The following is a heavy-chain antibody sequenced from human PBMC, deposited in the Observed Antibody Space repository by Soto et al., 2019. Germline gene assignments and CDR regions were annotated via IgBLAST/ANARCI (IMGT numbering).Heavy chain of an antibody. V-gene: IGHV4-31*03. D-gene: IGHD4-17*01. CDR3: ARDRTTVVTPAYYYYYGMDV. CDR2: IYYSGST. Sequence: PSETLSLTCTVSGGSISSGGYYWSWIRQHPGKGLEWIGYIYYSGSTYYNPSLKSRVTISVDTSKNQFSLKLSSVTAADTAVYYCARDRTTVVTPAYYYYYGMDVWGQGTTVTV. CDR1: GGSISSGGYY. J-gene: IGHJ6*02.